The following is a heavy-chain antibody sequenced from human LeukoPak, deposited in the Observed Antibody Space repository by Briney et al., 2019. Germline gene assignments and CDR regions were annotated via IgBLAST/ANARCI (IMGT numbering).Heavy chain of an antibody. CDR1: GFTFSSYG. D-gene: IGHD2-2*01. J-gene: IGHJ6*03. V-gene: IGHV3-30*02. CDR3: AKDALNIPLDCTSTSCPIYMDV. Sequence: PGGSLRLSCAASGFTFSSYGMHWVRQAPGKGLEGVAFIRYDGSNKYYADSVKGRFTISRDNSKNTLYLQMNSLRAEDTAIFYCAKDALNIPLDCTSTSCPIYMDVWGEGTTVTVSS. CDR2: IRYDGSNK.